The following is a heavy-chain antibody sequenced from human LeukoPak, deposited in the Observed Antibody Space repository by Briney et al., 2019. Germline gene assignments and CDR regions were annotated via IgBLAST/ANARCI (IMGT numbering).Heavy chain of an antibody. Sequence: SETLSLTCTVSGGSISSSSYYWGWIRQPPGKGLEWIGTIYYSGSTYYNPSLKSRVTISVDTSKNQFSLKLSSVTAADTAVYYCARRFPGGYCSSTSCGGWYYFDYWGQGTLVTVSS. J-gene: IGHJ4*02. D-gene: IGHD2-2*01. CDR3: ARRFPGGYCSSTSCGGWYYFDY. CDR1: GGSISSSSYY. V-gene: IGHV4-39*07. CDR2: IYYSGST.